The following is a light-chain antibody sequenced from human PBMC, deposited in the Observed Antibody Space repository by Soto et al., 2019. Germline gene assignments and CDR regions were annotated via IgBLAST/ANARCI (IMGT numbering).Light chain of an antibody. V-gene: IGKV1-9*01. CDR1: QGIGSS. Sequence: DIQLTHSPPFLSASVGDRVTTTCRASQGIGSSLAWYQQKPGKAPKLLIYTASALQSGVPSRYSGTGSGTEFTLTISSLHPEDFATYYCQQVHSYPITFGQGTRLEIK. CDR3: QQVHSYPIT. J-gene: IGKJ5*01. CDR2: TAS.